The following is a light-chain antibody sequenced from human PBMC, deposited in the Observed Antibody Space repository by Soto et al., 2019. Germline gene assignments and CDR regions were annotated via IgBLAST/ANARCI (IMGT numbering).Light chain of an antibody. CDR2: DVS. Sequence: QSVLTQPRSVSGSPGQSVTISCTGTSSNVGRYKYVSWYQQHPGKAPKLMIYDVSNRPSGVSNRFSGSKSGNTASLTISGLQAEDEADYYCSSYTSSSSYVFGTGTKVTVL. J-gene: IGLJ1*01. CDR3: SSYTSSSSYV. V-gene: IGLV2-14*01. CDR1: SSNVGRYKY.